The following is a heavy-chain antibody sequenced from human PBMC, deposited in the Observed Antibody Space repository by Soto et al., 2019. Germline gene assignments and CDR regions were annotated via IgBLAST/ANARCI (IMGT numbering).Heavy chain of an antibody. J-gene: IGHJ6*04. V-gene: IGHV3-23*01. D-gene: IGHD6-13*01. Sequence: PGGSLRLSCAASGFTFSSYAMSWVRQAPGKGLEWVSAISGSGGSTYYADSVKGRFTISRDNSKNTLYLQMNSLRAEDTAVYYCAKDLYSSSCYYYGMDVWGKGTTVTVSS. CDR3: AKDLYSSSCYYYGMDV. CDR1: GFTFSSYA. CDR2: ISGSGGST.